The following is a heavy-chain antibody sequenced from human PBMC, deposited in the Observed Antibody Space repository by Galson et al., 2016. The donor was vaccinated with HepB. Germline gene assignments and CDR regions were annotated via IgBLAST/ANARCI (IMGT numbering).Heavy chain of an antibody. D-gene: IGHD6-6*01. V-gene: IGHV3-23*01. Sequence: SLRLSCATSGFIFSSFAMRWVRQAPGKGLEWVSTFSARVDKPYYANSARGRFTISSDNSKKTLYLQMNSLRAEDTAVYFCARGTASRPGYYYALDVWGKGTTVTASS. CDR1: GFIFSSFA. CDR3: ARGTASRPGYYYALDV. J-gene: IGHJ6*04. CDR2: FSARVDKP.